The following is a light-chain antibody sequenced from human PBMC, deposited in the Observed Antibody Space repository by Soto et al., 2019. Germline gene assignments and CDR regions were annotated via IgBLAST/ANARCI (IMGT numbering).Light chain of an antibody. CDR3: QHYGSSPPDT. V-gene: IGKV3-20*01. CDR2: GAS. Sequence: EIVLTQSPGTLSLSPGERATLSCRASQIFSSNYLAWYQQKPGQAPRLLLYGASNRATGIPDRFSGSASGADFTLTISRLEPEDFAVYYCQHYGSSPPDTFGQGTKLEIK. CDR1: QIFSSNY. J-gene: IGKJ2*01.